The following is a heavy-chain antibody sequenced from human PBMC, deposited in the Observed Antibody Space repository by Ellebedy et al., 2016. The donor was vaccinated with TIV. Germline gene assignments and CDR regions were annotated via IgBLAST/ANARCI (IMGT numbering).Heavy chain of an antibody. Sequence: SLKISXAASGFTFDDYAMHWVRHAPGKGLEWVSGISWRGHYIGYADSVRGRFTISRDNAKSSLYLQMNSLRIEDTAVYYCTKDLLRGIWGGSGRDYWGQGTLVTVSS. V-gene: IGHV3-9*01. D-gene: IGHD7-27*01. CDR1: GFTFDDYA. J-gene: IGHJ4*02. CDR3: TKDLLRGIWGGSGRDY. CDR2: ISWRGHYI.